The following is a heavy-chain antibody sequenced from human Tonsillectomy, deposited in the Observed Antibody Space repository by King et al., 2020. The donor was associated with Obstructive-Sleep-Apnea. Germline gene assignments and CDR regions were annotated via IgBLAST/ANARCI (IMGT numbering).Heavy chain of an antibody. D-gene: IGHD5-18*01. CDR3: ARDLGYSYGIDY. V-gene: IGHV4-59*01. CDR1: GDSISTYN. CDR2: IYYSGST. Sequence: VQLQESGPGLVKPSETLSLTCTVSGDSISTYNWSWIRQPPGKGLEWIGYIYYSGSTSYNASLKSRVTISVDTSKNQFSLKLRSVTAADTAVYYCARDLGYSYGIDYWGQGTLVTVSS. J-gene: IGHJ4*02.